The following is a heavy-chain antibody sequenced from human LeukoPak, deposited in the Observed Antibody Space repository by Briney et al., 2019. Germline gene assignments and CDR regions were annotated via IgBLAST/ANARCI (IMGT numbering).Heavy chain of an antibody. D-gene: IGHD5-18*01. CDR2: IYPSGTT. Sequence: PSETLSLTCTVSGYSISSGYYWGWIRQPPGKGLEWIGNIYPSGTTYYNPSLKTRVTISVDTSKNQISLKLTSVTAADTAVYYCARSDGYGLVGIWGQGTMVTVSS. CDR1: GYSISSGYY. V-gene: IGHV4-38-2*02. CDR3: ARSDGYGLVGI. J-gene: IGHJ3*02.